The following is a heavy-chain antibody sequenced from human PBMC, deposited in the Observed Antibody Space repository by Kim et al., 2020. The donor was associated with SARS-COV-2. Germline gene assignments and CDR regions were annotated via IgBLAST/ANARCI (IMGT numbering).Heavy chain of an antibody. Sequence: GGSLRLSCAASGFTFNTYSMNWVRQAPGKGLEWVSSSSSSSSYKYYADSVKGRFTISRDNAKNSLYLQMNSLRAEDTAVYYCARHLADDSSGYYGPIIDYWGQGTLVTVSS. CDR2: SSSSSSYK. CDR1: GFTFNTYS. V-gene: IGHV3-21*01. J-gene: IGHJ4*02. CDR3: ARHLADDSSGYYGPIIDY. D-gene: IGHD3-22*01.